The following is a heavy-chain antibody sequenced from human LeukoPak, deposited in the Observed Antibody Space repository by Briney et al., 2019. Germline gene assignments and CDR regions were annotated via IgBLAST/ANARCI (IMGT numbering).Heavy chain of an antibody. CDR1: AFTFTNYW. Sequence: GGSLRLSCAITAFTFTNYWKNWVRQASGKGLEWVANMSPDENEKKYVDSVKGRFTISTDNAKKTLYLQMNSLRVEDTAIYYCLGYGNDNPWGQGALVTVSS. CDR3: LGYGNDNP. J-gene: IGHJ4*02. CDR2: MSPDENEK. D-gene: IGHD5-12*01. V-gene: IGHV3-7*03.